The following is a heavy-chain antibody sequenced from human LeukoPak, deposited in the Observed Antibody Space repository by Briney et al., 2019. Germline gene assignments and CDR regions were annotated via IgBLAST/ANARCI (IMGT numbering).Heavy chain of an antibody. CDR2: FRYSGNT. D-gene: IGHD3-10*01. CDR3: ARHRHYYGSGSYWYYMDV. CDR1: GGSISSSSYY. Sequence: SETLSLTCTVSGGSISSSSYYWGWIRQTPGKGLEWIESFRYSGNTYYNPSLKSRVTISVDTSKNQFSLKLSSVTAADTAVYYCARHRHYYGSGSYWYYMDVWGKGTTVTISS. J-gene: IGHJ6*03. V-gene: IGHV4-39*01.